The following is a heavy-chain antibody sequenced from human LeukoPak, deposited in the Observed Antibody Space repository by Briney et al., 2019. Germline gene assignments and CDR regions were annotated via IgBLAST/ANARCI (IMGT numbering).Heavy chain of an antibody. D-gene: IGHD2-8*02. CDR3: ARYNTGSVDY. Sequence: TGGSLRLSCAASGFTFSSYGMHWARQAPGKGLEWVAVIWYDGSKKYYADSVKGRFTISRDNSKNTLYLQMDSLRAEDTALYYCARYNTGSVDYWGQGTLVTVSS. CDR1: GFTFSSYG. V-gene: IGHV3-33*01. CDR2: IWYDGSKK. J-gene: IGHJ4*02.